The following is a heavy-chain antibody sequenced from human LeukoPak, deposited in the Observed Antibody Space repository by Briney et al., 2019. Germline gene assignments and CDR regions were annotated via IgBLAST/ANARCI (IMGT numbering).Heavy chain of an antibody. CDR1: GYSISSGYY. Sequence: SETLSLTCTVSGYSISSGYYWGWIRQPPGRGLEWIGSIYHSGSTYYNPSLKSRVTISVDTSKNQFSLKLSSVTAADTAVYYCAKGGGYSSSWYNWFDPWGQGTLVTVSS. V-gene: IGHV4-38-2*02. CDR2: IYHSGST. D-gene: IGHD6-13*01. CDR3: AKGGGYSSSWYNWFDP. J-gene: IGHJ5*02.